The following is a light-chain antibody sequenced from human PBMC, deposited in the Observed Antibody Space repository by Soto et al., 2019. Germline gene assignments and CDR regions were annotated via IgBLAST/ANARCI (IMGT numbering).Light chain of an antibody. J-gene: IGKJ1*01. CDR3: QLYNTWPPVT. CDR2: GAS. V-gene: IGKV3-15*01. CDR1: QSVSRN. Sequence: EIVMTQSPATLSVSPGERATLSCRASQSVSRNLAWYQQKPGQAPRLLIYGASTRATGIPARFSGSGSGTEFTHTISSLQSEDFAVYYCQLYNTWPPVTFGQGNQVEIK.